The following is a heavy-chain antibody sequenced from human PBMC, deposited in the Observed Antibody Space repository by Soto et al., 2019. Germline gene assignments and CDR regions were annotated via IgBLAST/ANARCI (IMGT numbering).Heavy chain of an antibody. Sequence: TLSLTCTVSGGSIATGDHYWSWVRQHPGKGLEWSGYIHYSGSAYYKPSLKSRATISVDTSQNQLSLTLGSVTDADSAVYYCARLGYSSIWPYHDAFDRRGQGPLVTV. CDR3: ARLGYSSIWPYHDAFDR. V-gene: IGHV4-31*03. J-gene: IGHJ3*02. CDR2: IHYSGSA. D-gene: IGHD6-13*01. CDR1: GGSIATGDHY.